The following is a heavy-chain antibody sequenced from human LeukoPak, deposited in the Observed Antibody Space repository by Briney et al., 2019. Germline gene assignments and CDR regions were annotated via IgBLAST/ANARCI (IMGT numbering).Heavy chain of an antibody. CDR2: IYYSGST. Sequence: GSLRLSCAASGFTFSSYSMNWVRQAPGKGLEWIATIYYSGSTHYNPSLKSRVTISIDTSKSQFSLRLSSVTATDTAVYYCARSRGGYRHGLNFFDYWGQGILVTVSS. J-gene: IGHJ4*02. CDR1: GFTFSSYS. D-gene: IGHD5-18*01. V-gene: IGHV4-59*04. CDR3: ARSRGGYRHGLNFFDY.